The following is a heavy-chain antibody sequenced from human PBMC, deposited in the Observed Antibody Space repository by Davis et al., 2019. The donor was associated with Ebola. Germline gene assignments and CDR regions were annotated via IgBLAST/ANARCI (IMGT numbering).Heavy chain of an antibody. Sequence: ASVKVSCKASGYTFTGYYMHWVRQAPGQGLEWMGIINPSGGSTSYAQKFQGRVTMTRDTSTSTVYMELSSLRSEDTAVYYCACLQLGIADYFDYWGQGTLVTVSS. V-gene: IGHV1-46*01. CDR1: GYTFTGYY. CDR3: ACLQLGIADYFDY. J-gene: IGHJ4*02. CDR2: INPSGGST. D-gene: IGHD6-13*01.